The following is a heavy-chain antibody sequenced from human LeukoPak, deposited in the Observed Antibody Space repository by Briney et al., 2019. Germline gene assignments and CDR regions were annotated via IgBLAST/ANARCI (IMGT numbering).Heavy chain of an antibody. CDR2: IYYSGST. V-gene: IGHV4-59*01. D-gene: IGHD1-26*01. CDR3: GRLRSGNFDS. Sequence: SETLSLTCTVSGGSISSYYWSWIRQPPGKGLELIGNIYYSGSTNYNPSLKSRVTISVDTSKNQFSLKLSSVTAADTAVYYCGRLRSGNFDSWGQGTLVTVSS. J-gene: IGHJ4*02. CDR1: GGSISSYY.